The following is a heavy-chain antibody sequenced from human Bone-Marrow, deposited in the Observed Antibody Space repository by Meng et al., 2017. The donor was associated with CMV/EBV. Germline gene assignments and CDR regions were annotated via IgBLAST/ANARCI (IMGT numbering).Heavy chain of an antibody. D-gene: IGHD4-11*01. CDR3: ARTPTVTTYTYYYYYGMDV. J-gene: IGHJ6*02. CDR1: GFTFSSYW. V-gene: IGHV3-7*01. Sequence: GESLKISCAASGFTFSSYWMSWVRQAPGKGLEWVANIKQDGSEKYYVDSVKGRFTISRDNAKNSLYLQMNSLRAEDTAVYYCARTPTVTTYTYYYYYGMDVWGQGTTVNV. CDR2: IKQDGSEK.